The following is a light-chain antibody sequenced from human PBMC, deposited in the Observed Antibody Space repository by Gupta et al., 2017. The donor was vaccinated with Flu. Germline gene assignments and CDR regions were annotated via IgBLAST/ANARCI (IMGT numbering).Light chain of an antibody. CDR2: EDN. CDR3: QSYDSSNHVV. Sequence: VTISCTCSSGSIASNYVQWYQQRPGSSPTTVIYEDNQRPSGVPDRFSGSIDSSSNSASLTISGLKTEDEADYYCQSYDSSNHVVFGGGTKLTVL. CDR1: SGSIASNY. V-gene: IGLV6-57*01. J-gene: IGLJ2*01.